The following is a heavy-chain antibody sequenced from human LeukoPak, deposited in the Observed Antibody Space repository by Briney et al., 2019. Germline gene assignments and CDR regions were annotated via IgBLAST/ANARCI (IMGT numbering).Heavy chain of an antibody. D-gene: IGHD3-10*01. V-gene: IGHV4-59*01. J-gene: IGHJ4*02. CDR1: GGSISSYY. Sequence: SETLSLTCTVSGGSISSYYWSWIRQPPGKGLEWIGYIYYSESTNYNPSLKSRVTISVDMSKNQFSLKLRSVTAADTAVYYCARYPGLEGAGSKGAFDYWGQGTLVTVSS. CDR3: ARYPGLEGAGSKGAFDY. CDR2: IYYSEST.